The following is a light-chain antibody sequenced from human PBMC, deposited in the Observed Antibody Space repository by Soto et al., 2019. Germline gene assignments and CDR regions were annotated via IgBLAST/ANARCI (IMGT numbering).Light chain of an antibody. J-gene: IGKJ3*01. Sequence: DIQLTQSPSFLSASVGDRVTITCRASQGISSYLAWYQQKPGKAPKLLIYAASTLQSGVPSRFSGSGSGTEFTLTISSLQPEDFATYYCQQLNSRLITFGPGTKVDIK. CDR2: AAS. V-gene: IGKV1-9*01. CDR1: QGISSY. CDR3: QQLNSRLIT.